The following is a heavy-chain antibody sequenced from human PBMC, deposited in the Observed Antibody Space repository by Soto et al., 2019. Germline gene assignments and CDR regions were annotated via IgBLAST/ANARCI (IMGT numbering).Heavy chain of an antibody. Sequence: ASVKVSRKAIGYSFTSHYMHWLRQAPGQGLEWMGTIYPGGVNIGYAQKFKGRVTMTKDTSTSTVYMELNSLRAEDTAVYYCAKDRSSPDDYWGQGTLVTSPQ. V-gene: IGHV1-46*01. D-gene: IGHD6-13*01. CDR2: IYPGGVNI. J-gene: IGHJ4*02. CDR1: GYSFTSHY. CDR3: AKDRSSPDDY.